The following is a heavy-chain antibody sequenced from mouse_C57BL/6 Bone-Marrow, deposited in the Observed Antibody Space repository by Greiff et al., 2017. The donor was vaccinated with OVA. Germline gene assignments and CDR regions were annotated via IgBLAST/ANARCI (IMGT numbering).Heavy chain of an antibody. V-gene: IGHV1-81*01. CDR2: IYPRSGNT. Sequence: QVQLQQSGAELARPGASVKLSCKASGYTFTSYGISWVKQRPGQGLEWIGEIYPRSGNTYYNEKFKGKATLTADKSSSTAYMELRSLTSEDSAVYFCARDGSSYYFDYWGQGTTLTVSS. D-gene: IGHD1-1*01. CDR1: GYTFTSYG. J-gene: IGHJ2*01. CDR3: ARDGSSYYFDY.